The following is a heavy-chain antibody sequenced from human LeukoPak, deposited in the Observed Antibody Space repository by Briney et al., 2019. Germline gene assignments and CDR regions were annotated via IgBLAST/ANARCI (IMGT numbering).Heavy chain of an antibody. D-gene: IGHD3-10*01. CDR3: AKDSNWGYGSGSYYN. V-gene: IGHV3-9*01. CDR1: GFTFDDYA. Sequence: PGGSLRLSCAASGFTFDDYAMHWVRQAPGKGLEWVSGISWNSGSIGYADSVKGRFTISRDNAKNSLYLQMNSLRAEDAAVYYCAKDSNWGYGSGSYYNWGQGTLVTVSS. J-gene: IGHJ4*02. CDR2: ISWNSGSI.